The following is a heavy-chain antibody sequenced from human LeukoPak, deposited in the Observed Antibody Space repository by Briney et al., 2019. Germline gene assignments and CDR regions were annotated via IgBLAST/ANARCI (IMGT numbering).Heavy chain of an antibody. CDR1: GYSLTNYW. V-gene: IGHV5-10-1*01. J-gene: IGHJ5*02. CDR2: IDPSDSYT. CDR3: ARLQYVWGTYTWFDP. D-gene: IGHD3-16*01. Sequence: GESLRISCKGSGYSLTNYWITWMRQMPGKGLEWMGRIDPSDSYTNYSPSFQGHVTISADKSISTAYLQWSSLKASDTAMYYCARLQYVWGTYTWFDPWGQGTLVTVSS.